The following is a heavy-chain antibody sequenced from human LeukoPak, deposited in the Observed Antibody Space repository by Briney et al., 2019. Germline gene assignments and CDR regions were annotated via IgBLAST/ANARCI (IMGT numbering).Heavy chain of an antibody. D-gene: IGHD4-11*01. Sequence: SETLSLTCTVSGGSIPTYYWTWVRQPPGKGLEWIGYIYYSGSTNYNPSLKSRVTTSVDTSMNQFSLKLTSVTAADTAVYYCARGHYSNYYYYYYMDVWGKGTTVTVSS. CDR2: IYYSGST. J-gene: IGHJ6*03. CDR1: GGSIPTYY. CDR3: ARGHYSNYYYYYYMDV. V-gene: IGHV4-59*01.